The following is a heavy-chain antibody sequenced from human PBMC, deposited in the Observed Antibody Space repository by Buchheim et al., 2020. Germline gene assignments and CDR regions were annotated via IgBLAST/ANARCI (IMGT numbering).Heavy chain of an antibody. CDR1: GFTFSSYA. J-gene: IGHJ6*02. CDR2: ISYDGSNK. V-gene: IGHV3-30*04. Sequence: QVQLVESGGGVVQPGRSLRLSCAASGFTFSSYAMHWVRQAPGKGLEWVAVISYDGSNKYYADSVKGRFTISRDNSKNTLYLQMNSLRAEDTAVYYCASFGFLEWLPSRVLSYGMDVWGQGTT. D-gene: IGHD3-3*01. CDR3: ASFGFLEWLPSRVLSYGMDV.